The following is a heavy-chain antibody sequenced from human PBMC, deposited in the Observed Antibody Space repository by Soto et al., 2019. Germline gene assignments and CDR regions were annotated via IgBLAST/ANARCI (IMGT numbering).Heavy chain of an antibody. CDR1: GVTISTGGYT. CDR2: TYHSGNP. CDR3: ARHTPAISISDH. Sequence: SETLSLTCDVSGVTISTGGYTWAWIRQPPGKALEWIGHTYHSGNPYYNPSPKSRVIISVDRSKNQFSLKLSSVTAADTAVYYCARHTPAISISDHWGQGTLVTVSS. D-gene: IGHD3-3*01. J-gene: IGHJ4*02. V-gene: IGHV4-30-2*01.